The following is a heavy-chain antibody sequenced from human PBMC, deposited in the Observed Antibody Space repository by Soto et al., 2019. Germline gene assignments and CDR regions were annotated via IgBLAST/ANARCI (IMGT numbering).Heavy chain of an antibody. V-gene: IGHV3-7*01. D-gene: IGHD6-19*01. CDR1: GFTFSGYW. Sequence: GGSLRLSCAASGFTFSGYWMSWLRQAPGKGLEWVANINPGGSDKYYSDSVKGRFTISRDNAKTSLYLQMDSLRNEDTDVYYCARFFGSGFDYWGQGTLVTVSS. CDR3: ARFFGSGFDY. J-gene: IGHJ4*02. CDR2: INPGGSDK.